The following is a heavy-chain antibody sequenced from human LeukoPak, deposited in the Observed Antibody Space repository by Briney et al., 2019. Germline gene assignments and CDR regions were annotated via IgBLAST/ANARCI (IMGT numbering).Heavy chain of an antibody. J-gene: IGHJ4*02. V-gene: IGHV3-33*01. CDR2: IWYDGSNK. CDR3: ARDRSESFDY. Sequence: PGRSLRLSSAASGFTFSSYGMHWVRRAPGKGLEWVAVIWYDGSNKYYADSVKGRFTISRDNSKNTLYLQMNSLRAEDTAVYYCARDRSESFDYWGQGTLVTVSS. CDR1: GFTFSSYG. D-gene: IGHD1-26*01.